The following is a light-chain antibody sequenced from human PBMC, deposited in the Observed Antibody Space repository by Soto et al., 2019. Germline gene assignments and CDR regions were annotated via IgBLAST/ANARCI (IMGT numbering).Light chain of an antibody. V-gene: IGKV1-39*01. Sequence: DIQMTQSPSSLSASVGDRVTVTCRASQSISNHLNWYQQKPGKAPQLLIYAASSVQSGVPSRFSGSGSGTNYTLTIGILQDEAFATYYCQQSYSAVIYTFGQGTKLEIK. J-gene: IGKJ2*01. CDR3: QQSYSAVIYT. CDR2: AAS. CDR1: QSISNH.